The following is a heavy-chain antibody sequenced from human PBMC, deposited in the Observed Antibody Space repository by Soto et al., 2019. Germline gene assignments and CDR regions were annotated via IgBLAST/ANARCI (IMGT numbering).Heavy chain of an antibody. D-gene: IGHD2-15*01. CDR2: IYHSGST. V-gene: IGHV4-30-2*01. Sequence: LSLTCAVSGGSISSGGYSWSWIRQPPGKGLEWIGYIYHSGSTYYNPSLKSRVTISVDRSKNQFSLKLSSVTAADTAVYYCASCSGGSCYPDAFDIWGQGTMVTVSS. CDR3: ASCSGGSCYPDAFDI. J-gene: IGHJ3*02. CDR1: GGSISSGGYS.